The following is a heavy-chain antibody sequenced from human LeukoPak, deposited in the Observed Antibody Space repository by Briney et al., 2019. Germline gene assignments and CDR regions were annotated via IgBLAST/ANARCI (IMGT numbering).Heavy chain of an antibody. D-gene: IGHD1/OR15-1a*01. J-gene: IGHJ4*02. CDR1: GFALSSSW. CDR2: LNSDGSDT. CDR3: VRFPSGITAPIYYFDY. Sequence: GGSLRLSCVASGFALSSSWMHWVRQVPGKGLVWVSRLNSDGSDTKYSDSVKGRFTISRDDAQNTLYLQINSLRAEDTAVYYCVRFPSGITAPIYYFDYWGQGTLVTVSS. V-gene: IGHV3-74*03.